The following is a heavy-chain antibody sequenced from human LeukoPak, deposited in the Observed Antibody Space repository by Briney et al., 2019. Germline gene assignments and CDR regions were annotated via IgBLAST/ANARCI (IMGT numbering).Heavy chain of an antibody. Sequence: SETLSLTCTVSGGSISRYYWSWIRQPPGKGLEWIGYIYYSGSTNYNPSLKSRVTISVDTSKNQFSLKLSSVTAADTAVYYCARTTIFGVALDYWGQGTLVTVSS. V-gene: IGHV4-59*01. CDR2: IYYSGST. D-gene: IGHD3-3*01. CDR1: GGSISRYY. J-gene: IGHJ4*02. CDR3: ARTTIFGVALDY.